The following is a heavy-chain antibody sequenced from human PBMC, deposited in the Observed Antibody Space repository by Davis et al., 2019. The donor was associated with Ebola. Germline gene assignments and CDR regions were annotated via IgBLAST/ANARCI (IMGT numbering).Heavy chain of an antibody. CDR1: GGSISSSNW. J-gene: IGHJ5*02. D-gene: IGHD3-22*01. CDR2: IYHSGST. Sequence: MPSETLSLTCAVSGGSISSSNWWRWVRQPPGKGLEWIGEIYHSGSTNYNPSLKSRVTISVDKSKNQFSLKLSSVTAADTAVYYCARGLKYYYDSSGYYVGRWFDPWGQGTLVTVSS. V-gene: IGHV4-4*02. CDR3: ARGLKYYYDSSGYYVGRWFDP.